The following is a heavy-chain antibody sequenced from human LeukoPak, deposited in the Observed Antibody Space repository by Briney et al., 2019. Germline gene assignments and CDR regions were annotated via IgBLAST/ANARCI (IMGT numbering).Heavy chain of an antibody. V-gene: IGHV3-23*01. J-gene: IGHJ4*02. CDR2: ISGSGGST. Sequence: SRGCLRLSCAPSGVSLSSYAIGWGRQAPRKGRGWGSSISGSGGSTYYENSVKGRFTISRDNSQNTLYLQMNSLRAEDTAVYYCARGSPYYFDSWGQGTLVTVSS. CDR3: ARGSPYYFDS. CDR1: GVSLSSYA.